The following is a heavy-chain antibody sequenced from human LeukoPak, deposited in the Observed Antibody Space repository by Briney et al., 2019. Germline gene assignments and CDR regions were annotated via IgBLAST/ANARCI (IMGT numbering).Heavy chain of an antibody. V-gene: IGHV4-59*01. J-gene: IGHJ4*02. Sequence: PSGTLSLTCTVSGGSISSYYWSWIRQPPGKGLEWIGYIYYSGSTNYNPSLKSRVTISVDTSKNQFSLKLSSVTAADTAVYYCARAPVVVSPFDYWGQGTLVTVSS. CDR2: IYYSGST. CDR3: ARAPVVVSPFDY. CDR1: GGSISSYY. D-gene: IGHD2-15*01.